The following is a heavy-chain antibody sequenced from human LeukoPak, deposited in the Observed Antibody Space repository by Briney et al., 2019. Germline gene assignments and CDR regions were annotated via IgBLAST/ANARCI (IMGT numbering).Heavy chain of an antibody. CDR1: GGSISGSSYY. CDR3: ARLSGYYFPFDY. V-gene: IGHV4-39*01. Sequence: SETLSLTCTVSGGSISGSSYYWGWIRQPPGKGLEWIGSIYYSGSIYYNPSLKSRVTISVDTSKNQFSLKLSSVTAADTAVYYCARLSGYYFPFDYWGQGTLVTVSS. CDR2: IYYSGSI. J-gene: IGHJ4*02. D-gene: IGHD3-22*01.